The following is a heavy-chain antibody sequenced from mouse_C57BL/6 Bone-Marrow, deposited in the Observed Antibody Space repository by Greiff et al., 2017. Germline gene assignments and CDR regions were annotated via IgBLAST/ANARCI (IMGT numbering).Heavy chain of an antibody. CDR2: LSSGGSYP. J-gene: IGHJ3*01. Sequence: EVKLVESGGDLVKPGGSLKLSCAASGFTFSSYGLSWVRQTPDKRLEWVATLSSGGSYPYYPDSVKGRFTISRDNAKNTLYLQMSSLKSEDTAMYYCARPPLAYWGQGTLVTVSA. CDR3: ARPPLAY. D-gene: IGHD6-1*01. V-gene: IGHV5-6*01. CDR1: GFTFSSYG.